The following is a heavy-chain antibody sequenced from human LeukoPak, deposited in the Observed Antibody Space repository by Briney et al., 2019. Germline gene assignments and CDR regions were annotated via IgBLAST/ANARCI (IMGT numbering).Heavy chain of an antibody. CDR1: GGSISSYY. CDR3: AGYSSGWSFDY. D-gene: IGHD6-19*01. CDR2: IYYSGYT. Sequence: SETLSLTCTVSGGSISSYYWSWIRQPPGKGLEWIGYIYYSGYTNYNPSLKSRVTISVDTSKNQFSLKLSSVTAADTAVYYCAGYSSGWSFDYWGQGTLVTVSS. J-gene: IGHJ4*02. V-gene: IGHV4-59*08.